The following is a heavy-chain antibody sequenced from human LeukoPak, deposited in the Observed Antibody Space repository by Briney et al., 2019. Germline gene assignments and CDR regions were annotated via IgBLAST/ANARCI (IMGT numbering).Heavy chain of an antibody. CDR2: IKPSGGST. D-gene: IGHD3-22*01. J-gene: IGHJ4*02. CDR1: GYTFTSYY. CDR3: ARVPRNYDSSGYYYKIPIFDY. Sequence: GASVKVSCKASGYTFTSYYMHWVRQPPGQGLEWMGIIKPSGGSTSYAQKSQGRVTMTRDTSTSSVYMELSSLRSEDTAAYYCARVPRNYDSSGYYYKIPIFDYWGQGTLVTVSS. V-gene: IGHV1-46*01.